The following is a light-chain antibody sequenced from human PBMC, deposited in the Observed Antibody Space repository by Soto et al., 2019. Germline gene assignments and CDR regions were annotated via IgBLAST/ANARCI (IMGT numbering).Light chain of an antibody. CDR3: QSYDSSLSGGV. CDR1: RSNIGAGYD. V-gene: IGLV1-40*01. J-gene: IGLJ2*01. Sequence: QSVLTQPPSVSGAPGQRVTISCTGSRSNIGAGYDVHWYQQLPRTAPKLLIYGNSNRPSGVPDRFSGSKSGTSASLAITGLQAEDEADYYCQSYDSSLSGGVFGGGTKLTVL. CDR2: GNS.